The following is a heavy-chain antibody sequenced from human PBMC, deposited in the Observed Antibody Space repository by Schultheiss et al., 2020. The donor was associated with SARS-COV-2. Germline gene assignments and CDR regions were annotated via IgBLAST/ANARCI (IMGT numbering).Heavy chain of an antibody. CDR2: IYYSGST. Sequence: SQTLSLTCTVSGGSVSSGSYYWSWIRQPPGKGLEWIGYIYYSGSTNYNPSLKSRVTISVDTSKNQFSLKLSSVTAADTAIYYCAKDGRYSYGYELDYWGQGTLVTVAS. D-gene: IGHD5-18*01. V-gene: IGHV4-61*01. CDR3: AKDGRYSYGYELDY. J-gene: IGHJ4*02. CDR1: GGSVSSGSYY.